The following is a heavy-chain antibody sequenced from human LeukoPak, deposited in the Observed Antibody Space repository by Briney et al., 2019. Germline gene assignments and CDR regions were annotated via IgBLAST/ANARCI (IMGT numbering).Heavy chain of an antibody. CDR3: AKDQLWLPSYYYYYMDV. V-gene: IGHV3-30*02. Sequence: PGGSLRLSCAASGFTFSSYGMHWVRQAPGKGLEWVAFIRYDGSNKYYADSVKGRFTISRDNSKNTLYLQMNSLRAEDTAVYYCAKDQLWLPSYYYYYMDVWGKGTTVTISS. CDR2: IRYDGSNK. J-gene: IGHJ6*03. D-gene: IGHD6-19*01. CDR1: GFTFSSYG.